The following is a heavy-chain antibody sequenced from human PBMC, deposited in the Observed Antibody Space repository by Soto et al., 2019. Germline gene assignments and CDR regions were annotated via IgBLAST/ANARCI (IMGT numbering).Heavy chain of an antibody. Sequence: SETLSLTCTVSGGSISSGGYYWSWIRQHPGKGLEWIGYIYYSGSTYYNPSLKSRVTISVDTSKNQFSLKLSSVTAADTAVYYCARDRVVRGVITPRAFDIWGQGTMVTVSS. CDR3: ARDRVVRGVITPRAFDI. CDR2: IYYSGST. CDR1: GGSISSGGYY. J-gene: IGHJ3*02. D-gene: IGHD3-10*01. V-gene: IGHV4-31*03.